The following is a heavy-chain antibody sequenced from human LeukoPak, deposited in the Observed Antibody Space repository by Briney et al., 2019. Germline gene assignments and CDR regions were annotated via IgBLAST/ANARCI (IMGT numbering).Heavy chain of an antibody. CDR3: SRNGLVDFDY. V-gene: IGHV3-49*04. Sequence: AGGSLRLSCTTSGFAFDDFAMSWVRQPAGKGVEWVGFIRRRAYGGAAEYAASVKGRFIISRDDSKGIAYLQMNSLKTEDTAVYYCSRNGLVDFDYWGQGSRVIVSP. CDR1: GFAFDDFA. CDR2: IRRRAYGGAA. J-gene: IGHJ4*02.